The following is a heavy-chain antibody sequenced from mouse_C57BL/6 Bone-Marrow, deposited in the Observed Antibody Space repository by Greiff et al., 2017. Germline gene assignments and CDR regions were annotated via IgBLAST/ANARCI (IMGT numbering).Heavy chain of an antibody. CDR2: IYPGSGNT. CDR3: AYYGSSSSWFAY. Sequence: VQLQESGAELVRPGASVKLSCKASGYTFTDYYINWVKQRPGQGLEWIARIYPGSGNTYYNEKFKGKATLTAEKSSSTAYMQLSSLTSEDSAVYFCAYYGSSSSWFAYWGQGTLVTVSA. D-gene: IGHD1-1*01. J-gene: IGHJ3*01. V-gene: IGHV1-76*01. CDR1: GYTFTDYY.